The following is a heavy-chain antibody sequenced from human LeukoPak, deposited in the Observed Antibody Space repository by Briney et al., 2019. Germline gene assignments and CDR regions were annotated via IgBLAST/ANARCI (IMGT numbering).Heavy chain of an antibody. CDR1: GYTLTDYC. V-gene: IGHV1-2*06. Sequence: ASVKVSCKASGYTLTDYCMHWVRPAPGQGLERMGRINPNSGGTNYAQKFQGRVTMTTETSTSTAYMELRSLRSDDTAVYYCARQPPYSGSSVGIDYWGQGTLVTVSS. J-gene: IGHJ4*02. CDR2: INPNSGGT. CDR3: ARQPPYSGSSVGIDY. D-gene: IGHD1-26*01.